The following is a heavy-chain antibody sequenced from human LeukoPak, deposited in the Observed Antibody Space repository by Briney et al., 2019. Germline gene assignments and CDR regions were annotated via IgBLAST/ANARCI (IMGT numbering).Heavy chain of an antibody. CDR3: AKDKREEQLVPHY. CDR2: ISYDGSNK. D-gene: IGHD6-6*01. J-gene: IGHJ4*02. CDR1: GFTFSSYA. V-gene: IGHV3-30*14. Sequence: GGSLRLSCAASGFTFSSYAMHWVRQAPGKGLEWVAVISYDGSNKYYADSVKGRFTISRDNSKNTLYLQMNSLRAADTAVYYCAKDKREEQLVPHYWGQGTLVTVSS.